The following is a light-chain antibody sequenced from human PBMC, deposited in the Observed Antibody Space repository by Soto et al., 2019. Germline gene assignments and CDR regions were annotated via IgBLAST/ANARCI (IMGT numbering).Light chain of an antibody. CDR3: QQFNNWPPWT. Sequence: DIQMTQSPSSLSASVGDIVTITCRASQGIGKYLAWYQQKAGKVPNLLIYAASTLQSGVPSRFSGSGSGTEFTLTISGLQSDDFAVYYCQQFNNWPPWTFGQGTKVDIK. CDR2: AAS. J-gene: IGKJ1*01. V-gene: IGKV1-27*01. CDR1: QGIGKY.